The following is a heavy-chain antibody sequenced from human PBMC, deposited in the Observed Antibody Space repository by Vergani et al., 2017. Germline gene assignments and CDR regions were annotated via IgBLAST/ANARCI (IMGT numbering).Heavy chain of an antibody. V-gene: IGHV1-69*08. CDR1: GGTFSSYT. CDR3: ARDAFYCSSTSCYVDY. J-gene: IGHJ4*02. CDR2: IIPILGMA. D-gene: IGHD2-2*01. Sequence: QVQLVQSGAEVKKPGSSVKVSCKASGGTFSSYTISWVRQAPGQGLEWMGRIIPILGMANYAQKFHGRVTITADKSTSTAYMELSSLRSEDTAVYYCARDAFYCSSTSCYVDYWGQGTLVTVSS.